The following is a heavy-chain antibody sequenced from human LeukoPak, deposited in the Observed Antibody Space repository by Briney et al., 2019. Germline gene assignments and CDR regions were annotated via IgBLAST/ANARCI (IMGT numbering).Heavy chain of an antibody. CDR1: GGSISSYY. J-gene: IGHJ3*02. CDR3: ARCELTDYYDSSLDI. Sequence: SETLSLTCTVSGGSISSYYWSWIRQPPGKGLEWIGYIYYSGSTNYNPSLKSRVTISVDTSKNQFSLKLSSVTAADTAVYYCARCELTDYYDSSLDIWGQGTMVIVSS. V-gene: IGHV4-59*01. CDR2: IYYSGST. D-gene: IGHD3-22*01.